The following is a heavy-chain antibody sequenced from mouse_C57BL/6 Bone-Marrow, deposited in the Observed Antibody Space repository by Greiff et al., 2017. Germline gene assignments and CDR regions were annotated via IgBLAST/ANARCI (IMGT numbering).Heavy chain of an antibody. CDR3: ARGGLRRFAY. V-gene: IGHV2-2*01. CDR1: GFSLTSSG. J-gene: IGHJ3*01. Sequence: VQLQQSGPGLVQPSQSLSITCTVSGFSLTSSGVHWVRQSPGKGLEWLGVIWSGGSTDYNAAFISRLSISKDNSKSQVFFKMNSLQADDTAIYYCARGGLRRFAYWGQGTLVTVSA. D-gene: IGHD2-4*01. CDR2: IWSGGST.